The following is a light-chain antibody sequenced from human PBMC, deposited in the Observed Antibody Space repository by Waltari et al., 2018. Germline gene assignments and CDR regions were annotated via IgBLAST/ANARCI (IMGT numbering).Light chain of an antibody. Sequence: DIQMTQSPSTMSASVGGRVTITCRASQIISTWLAWYQQKPGKAPKLLIYKASGLESGVPSRFSGSGSGTEFTLTISSLQPDDFATYYCQQYNDYPLTFGGGTKVEIK. J-gene: IGKJ4*01. V-gene: IGKV1-5*03. CDR2: KAS. CDR1: QIISTW. CDR3: QQYNDYPLT.